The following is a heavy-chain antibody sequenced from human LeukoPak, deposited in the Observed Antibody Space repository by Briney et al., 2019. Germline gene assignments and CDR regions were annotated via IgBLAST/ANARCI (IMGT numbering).Heavy chain of an antibody. J-gene: IGHJ4*02. CDR3: ARSDRYYDILTGYSPLDY. CDR2: IYPGDSDT. Sequence: PGESLKISCKGSGYSFTSYWIGWVRQVPGKGLEWMGIIYPGDSDTRYSPSFQGQVTISADKSISTAYLQWSSLKASDTAMYYCARSDRYYDILTGYSPLDYWGQGTLVTVSS. V-gene: IGHV5-51*01. D-gene: IGHD3-9*01. CDR1: GYSFTSYW.